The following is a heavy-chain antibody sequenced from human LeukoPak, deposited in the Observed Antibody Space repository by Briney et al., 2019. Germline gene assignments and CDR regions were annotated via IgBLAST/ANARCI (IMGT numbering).Heavy chain of an antibody. V-gene: IGHV3-23*01. Sequence: SGGSLRLSCAASGLTFSSNVMTWVRQAPGKGLECVSAITGSGGTTYYADSVKGRFTISRDNSKNTLYLQMNSLRAEDTAVYYCAKAYGSSGYYQLPIDFWGQGTLVTVSS. J-gene: IGHJ4*02. D-gene: IGHD3-22*01. CDR1: GLTFSSNV. CDR3: AKAYGSSGYYQLPIDF. CDR2: ITGSGGTT.